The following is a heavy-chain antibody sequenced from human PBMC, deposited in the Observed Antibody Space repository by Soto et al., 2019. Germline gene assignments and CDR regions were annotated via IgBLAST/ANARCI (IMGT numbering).Heavy chain of an antibody. D-gene: IGHD5-18*01. CDR2: ISGSGGSA. V-gene: IGHV3-23*01. CDR3: AKGGWDAALAELHFDY. J-gene: IGHJ4*02. Sequence: EVQLLASGGGLLQPGGSLRVSCAASGFMFSSYAMSWVRQAPGKGLEWVSSISGSGGSAFYADSVKGRFTIPRDNSKSTPSLLMSYPRDEDTAVYHCAKGGWDAALAELHFDYWGQGTRVNVSS. CDR1: GFMFSSYA.